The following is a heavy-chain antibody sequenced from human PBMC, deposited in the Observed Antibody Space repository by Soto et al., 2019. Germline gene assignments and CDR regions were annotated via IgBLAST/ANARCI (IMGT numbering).Heavy chain of an antibody. CDR2: INTDGSDT. V-gene: IGHV3-74*01. CDR3: ARDRPGNRYYFDY. CDR1: GFTFSSDW. J-gene: IGHJ4*02. Sequence: EAQLVESGGGLVQPGGSLRLSCAASGFTFSSDWMHWVRQAPGKGLEWVSRINTDGSDTSYADSVKGRFTISRDNAKNTLYLQMNSLRAEDTAVYHCARDRPGNRYYFDYWGQGNMVTVSS. D-gene: IGHD3-10*01.